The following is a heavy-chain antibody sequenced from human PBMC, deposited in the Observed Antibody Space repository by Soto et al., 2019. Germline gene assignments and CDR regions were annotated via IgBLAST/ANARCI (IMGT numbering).Heavy chain of an antibody. J-gene: IGHJ6*02. V-gene: IGHV3-23*01. Sequence: LRLSCAASGFTFSSYAMSGVRQAPVNGLEWVSAISGSGGSTYYADSVKGRFTISRDNSKNTLYLQMNSLRAEDTAVYYCAKEGIAAPPLYYYYGMDVWGQGTTVTVS. CDR3: AKEGIAAPPLYYYYGMDV. CDR2: ISGSGGST. D-gene: IGHD6-13*01. CDR1: GFTFSSYA.